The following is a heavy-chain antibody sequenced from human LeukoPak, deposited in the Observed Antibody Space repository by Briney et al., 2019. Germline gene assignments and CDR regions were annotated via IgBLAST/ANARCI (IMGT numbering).Heavy chain of an antibody. J-gene: IGHJ4*02. CDR3: ASSGGTNCGGDCYSAHDLDY. V-gene: IGHV4-34*01. Sequence: SETLSLTCTVSGGSISRYYWGWIRQPPGKGLEWIGEINHSGSTNYNPSLKSRVTISVDTSKNQFSLKLSSVTAADTAVYYCASSGGTNCGGDCYSAHDLDYWGQGTLVTVSS. D-gene: IGHD2-21*02. CDR1: GGSISRYY. CDR2: INHSGST.